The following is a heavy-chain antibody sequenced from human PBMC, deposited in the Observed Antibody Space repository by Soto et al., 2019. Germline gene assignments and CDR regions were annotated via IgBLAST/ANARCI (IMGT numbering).Heavy chain of an antibody. J-gene: IGHJ4*02. Sequence: PGGSLRLSCAASGFTFSSFAMSWFRQAPGKGLEWVSAISGSGGSTYYADSVKGRFTISRDNSKNTLYLQMNSLRAEDTAVYYCAKDVRYFDWLSAQAFDYWGQGTLVTVSS. D-gene: IGHD3-9*01. CDR3: AKDVRYFDWLSAQAFDY. CDR2: ISGSGGST. V-gene: IGHV3-23*01. CDR1: GFTFSSFA.